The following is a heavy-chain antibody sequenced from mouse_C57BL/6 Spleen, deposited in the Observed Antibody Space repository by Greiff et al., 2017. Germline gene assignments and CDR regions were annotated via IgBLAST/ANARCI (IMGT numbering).Heavy chain of an antibody. J-gene: IGHJ2*01. CDR2: IDPHSGGT. CDR1: GYTFTSYW. D-gene: IGHD2-2*01. Sequence: QVQLQQPGAELVKPGASVKLSCKASGYTFTSYWMHWVKQRPGRGLEWIGRIDPHSGGTKYNEKFKSKATLTVDKPSSTAYMQLRSLTSEDSACYYGSSGAGYNGDYWGQGTTLTVSS. V-gene: IGHV1-72*01. CDR3: SSGAGYNGDY.